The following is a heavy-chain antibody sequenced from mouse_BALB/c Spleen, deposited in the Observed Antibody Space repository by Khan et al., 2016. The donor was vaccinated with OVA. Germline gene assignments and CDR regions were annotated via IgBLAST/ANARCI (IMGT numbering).Heavy chain of an antibody. CDR1: GFTFKDFY. CDR2: IDPANDNI. CDR3: TRTHYDAYYDPFFAY. D-gene: IGHD2-3*01. Sequence: VQLQQPGAELVKPGASVKLSCTPSGFTFKDFYVHWVKQRPEQGLEWIGRIDPANDNIRYDPKFQGKATITADTSSNTAYLQLSSLTSEDTAVYDCTRTHYDAYYDPFFAYWGQGTLVTVSA. J-gene: IGHJ3*01. V-gene: IGHV14-3*02.